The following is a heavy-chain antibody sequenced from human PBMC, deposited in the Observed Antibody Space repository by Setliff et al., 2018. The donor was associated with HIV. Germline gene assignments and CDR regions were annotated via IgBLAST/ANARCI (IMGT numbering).Heavy chain of an antibody. CDR2: VYSSGFT. V-gene: IGHV4-59*12. D-gene: IGHD3-10*01. CDR3: ARGRAGIGLDP. Sequence: SETLSLTCTVSGGSIRSYCWSWIRQPPGEGLEWIGYVYSSGFTDYNPSLKSRVTLSADPSKTEVSLKMSSVTAADTAVYYCARGRAGIGLDPWGQGTLVTVSS. CDR1: GGSIRSYC. J-gene: IGHJ5*02.